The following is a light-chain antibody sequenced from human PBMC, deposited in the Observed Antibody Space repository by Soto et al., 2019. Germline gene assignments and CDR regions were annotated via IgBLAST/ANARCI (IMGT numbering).Light chain of an antibody. J-gene: IGKJ4*01. V-gene: IGKV3-15*01. CDR1: QSVSSN. CDR2: GAS. Sequence: ETVMTQSPATLSVSPGEGATLSCRASQSVSSNLAWYQQRPGQTPRLLVYGASIRATGMSARFSGSGSGTEFTLTISSLQSEDFALYYWQQYNDWPHTFGGGTKVEIK. CDR3: QQYNDWPHT.